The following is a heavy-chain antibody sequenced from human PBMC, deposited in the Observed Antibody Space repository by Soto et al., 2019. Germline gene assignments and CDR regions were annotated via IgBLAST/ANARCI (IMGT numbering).Heavy chain of an antibody. CDR2: IIPIFGTA. CDR3: ARTCDSSGYYPPACTDYFRH. D-gene: IGHD3-22*01. V-gene: IGHV1-69*13. CDR1: GGTFSSYA. J-gene: IGHJ1*01. Sequence: SVKVSCKASGGTFSSYAISWVRQAPGQGLEWMGGIIPIFGTANYAQKFQGRVTITADESTSTAYMELSSLRSEDTAVYYCARTCDSSGYYPPACTDYFRHWGQGTLVTVSS.